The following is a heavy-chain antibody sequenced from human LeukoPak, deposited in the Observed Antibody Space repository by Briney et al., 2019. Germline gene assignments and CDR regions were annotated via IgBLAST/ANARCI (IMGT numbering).Heavy chain of an antibody. Sequence: SETLSLTCTVSGRSIGSYYWNWIRQLAGMGLEWIGYIYSTGSTNFNPSLRGRVIISLDTSKNQFSLELSSVTAADTALYYCARRSVVTAINFDTFDIWGQGTMVTVSS. D-gene: IGHD2-21*02. J-gene: IGHJ3*02. CDR3: ARRSVVTAINFDTFDI. CDR2: IYSTGST. V-gene: IGHV4-59*08. CDR1: GRSIGSYY.